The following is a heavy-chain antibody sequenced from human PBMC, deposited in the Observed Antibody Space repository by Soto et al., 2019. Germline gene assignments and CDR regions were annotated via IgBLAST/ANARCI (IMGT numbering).Heavy chain of an antibody. J-gene: IGHJ4*02. CDR3: ARDTAYDSSGYPRGYFDY. CDR2: IWYDGSNK. CDR1: GFTFSSYG. D-gene: IGHD3-22*01. V-gene: IGHV3-33*01. Sequence: PGGSLRLSCAASGFTFSSYGMHWVRQAPGKGLEWVAVIWYDGSNKYYADSVKGRFTISRDNSKNTLYLQMNSLRAEDTAVYYCARDTAYDSSGYPRGYFDYWGQGTLVTVSS.